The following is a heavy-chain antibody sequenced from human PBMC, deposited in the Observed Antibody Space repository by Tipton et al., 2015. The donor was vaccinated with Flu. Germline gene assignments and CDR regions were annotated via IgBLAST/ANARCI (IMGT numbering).Heavy chain of an antibody. J-gene: IGHJ6*02. Sequence: SLRLSCAASGFSFSNYAMHWGRQAPGKGLGWVAVIWYDETNKYYADSVKGRFTISRDNSKNTLYLKMNSLRVEDTAVYYCAKGAAVKNLYYYGMDVWGQGTTVAVSS. D-gene: IGHD6-13*01. CDR2: IWYDETNK. CDR1: GFSFSNYA. V-gene: IGHV3-33*06. CDR3: AKGAAVKNLYYYGMDV.